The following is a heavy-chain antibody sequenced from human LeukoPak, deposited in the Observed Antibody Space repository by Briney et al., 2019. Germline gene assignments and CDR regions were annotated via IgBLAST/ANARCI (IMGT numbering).Heavy chain of an antibody. J-gene: IGHJ5*02. CDR2: ISYDGSNK. D-gene: IGHD2-2*01. CDR1: GFTFSSYA. V-gene: IGHV3-30*18. Sequence: PGGSLRLSCAASGFTFSSYAMHWVRQAPGKGLEWVAVISYDGSNKYYADSVKGRFTISRDNSKNTLYLQMNSLRAEDTAVYYCAKDVPAALSWGQGTLVTVSS. CDR3: AKDVPAALS.